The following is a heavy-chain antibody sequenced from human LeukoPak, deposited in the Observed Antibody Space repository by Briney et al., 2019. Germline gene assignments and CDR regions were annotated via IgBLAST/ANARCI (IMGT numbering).Heavy chain of an antibody. CDR3: ARLGAINWNYGDY. Sequence: GESLKISCKGFGYSFTTHWIGWVRQMPGKGLEWMGLIYPGDSNTRYSPSFQGQVTISADKSISTAYLQWSSLKASDTAIYYCARLGAINWNYGDYWGQGTLVTVSS. CDR1: GYSFTTHW. V-gene: IGHV5-51*01. J-gene: IGHJ4*02. CDR2: IYPGDSNT. D-gene: IGHD1-7*01.